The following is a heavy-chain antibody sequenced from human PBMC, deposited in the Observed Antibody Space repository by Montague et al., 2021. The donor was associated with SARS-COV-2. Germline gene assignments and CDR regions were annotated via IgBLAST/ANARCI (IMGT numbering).Heavy chain of an antibody. Sequence: SLRLSCAASGFTFDVYAMSCVRQAPGKGLDWVSGLNCSGGITYYADSVKGRFTISRDNSKNTLFLHMNSLRAEDTALYYYARVSKGYFCVAMCLDFDYWGQGSLVTVSS. CDR2: LNCSGGIT. CDR3: ARVSKGYFCVAMCLDFDY. J-gene: IGHJ4*02. D-gene: IGHD3-3*01. V-gene: IGHV3-23*01. CDR1: GFTFDVYA.